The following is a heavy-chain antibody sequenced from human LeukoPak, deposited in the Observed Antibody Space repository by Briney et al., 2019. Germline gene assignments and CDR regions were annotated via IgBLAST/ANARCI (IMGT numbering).Heavy chain of an antibody. J-gene: IGHJ3*02. CDR3: ARGGVGATHRANAFDI. CDR2: TYYRSKWYN. D-gene: IGHD1-26*01. CDR1: GDSVSSNSAA. Sequence: SQTLSLTCAISGDSVSSNSAAWNWIRQSPSRGLEWLGRTYYRSKWYNDYAVSVKSRITINPDTSKNQFSLQLNSVTPEDTAVYYCARGGVGATHRANAFDIWGQGTMVTVSS. V-gene: IGHV6-1*01.